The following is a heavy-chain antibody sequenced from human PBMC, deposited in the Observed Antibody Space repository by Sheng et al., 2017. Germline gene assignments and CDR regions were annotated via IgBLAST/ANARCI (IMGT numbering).Heavy chain of an antibody. CDR1: GGTFSSYA. CDR3: ATGGDYYDSSGYSRGWFDP. Sequence: QVQLVQSGAEVKKPGSSVKVSCKASGGTFSSYAISWVRQAPGQGLEWMGGIIPIFGTANYAQKFQGRVTITADESTSTAYMELSSLRSEDTAVYYCATGGDYYDSSGYSRGWFDPWGQGTLVTVSS. V-gene: IGHV1-69*13. CDR2: IIPIFGTA. D-gene: IGHD3-22*01. J-gene: IGHJ5*02.